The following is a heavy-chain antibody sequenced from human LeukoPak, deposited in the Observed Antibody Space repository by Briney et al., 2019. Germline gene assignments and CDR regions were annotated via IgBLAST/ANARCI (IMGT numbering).Heavy chain of an antibody. CDR2: ISYDGSNK. V-gene: IGHV3-30-3*01. CDR3: ARDSYGVDV. Sequence: GRSLRLSCAASGFTFSTYAMHWVRQAPGKGLEWVAVISYDGSNKYYADSVKGRFTISRDNSKNTHTLYLQMNSLRAEDTAVYYCARDSYGVDVWGQGTTVTVSS. J-gene: IGHJ6*02. CDR1: GFTFSTYA.